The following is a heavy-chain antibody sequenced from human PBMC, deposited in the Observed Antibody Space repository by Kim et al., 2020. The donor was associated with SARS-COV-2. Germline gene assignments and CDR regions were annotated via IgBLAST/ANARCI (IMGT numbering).Heavy chain of an antibody. CDR2: ISGSGGST. Sequence: GGSLRLSCAASGFTFSSYAMSWVRQAPGKGLEWVSAISGSGGSTYYADSVKGRFTISRDNSKNTLYLQMNSLRAEDTAVYYCAKDQREEQWLVLPSPPWFDPWGQGTLVTVSS. J-gene: IGHJ5*02. CDR3: AKDQREEQWLVLPSPPWFDP. D-gene: IGHD6-19*01. V-gene: IGHV3-23*01. CDR1: GFTFSSYA.